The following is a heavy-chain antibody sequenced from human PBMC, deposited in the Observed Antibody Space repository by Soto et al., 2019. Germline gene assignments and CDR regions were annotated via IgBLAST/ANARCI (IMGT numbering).Heavy chain of an antibody. Sequence: PSETLSLTCAVSGASFSGSYWSWIRQPPGKGLEWIGYAYYSGTTVYNPSLKSRVSISVDTSKKHVSLRLNSVTAADTAVYYRAVWSALTQYYFDSWGHGTLVTVSS. CDR3: AVWSALTQYYFDS. CDR1: GASFSGSY. V-gene: IGHV4-59*13. CDR2: AYYSGTT. J-gene: IGHJ4*01. D-gene: IGHD3-3*01.